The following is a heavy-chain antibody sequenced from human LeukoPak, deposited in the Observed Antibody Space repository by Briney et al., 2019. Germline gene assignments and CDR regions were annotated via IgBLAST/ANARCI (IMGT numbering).Heavy chain of an antibody. J-gene: IGHJ4*02. Sequence: ASVKVSCKASGYTFTSYGISWVRQAPGQGLEWMGWISAYNGNTNYAQKLQGRVTMTTDTSTSTAYMELRSLRSDDTAVYYCARVEGVLYQPPLIPFDYWGQGTLVTVSS. CDR1: GYTFTSYG. D-gene: IGHD2-2*01. CDR3: ARVEGVLYQPPLIPFDY. V-gene: IGHV1-18*01. CDR2: ISAYNGNT.